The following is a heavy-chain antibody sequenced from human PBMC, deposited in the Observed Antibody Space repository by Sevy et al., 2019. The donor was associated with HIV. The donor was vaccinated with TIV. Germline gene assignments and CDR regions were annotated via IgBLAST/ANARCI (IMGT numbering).Heavy chain of an antibody. Sequence: SETLSLTCTVSGGSISSDSYYWSWIRQPAGRGLECIGHVLTSGSTKYNPSLKSRVTISVDTSKKQFSLKLGSVIAADTAVYYCARVRIGDYDDYMDVWGKGTTVTVSS. CDR3: ARVRIGDYDDYMDV. V-gene: IGHV4-61*09. J-gene: IGHJ6*03. CDR1: GGSISSDSYY. D-gene: IGHD3-16*02. CDR2: VLTSGST.